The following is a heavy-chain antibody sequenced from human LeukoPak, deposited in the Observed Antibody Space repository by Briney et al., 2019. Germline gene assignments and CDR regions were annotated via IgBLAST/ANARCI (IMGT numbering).Heavy chain of an antibody. CDR2: IYTSVST. CDR1: GGSITSYY. J-gene: IGHJ4*02. CDR3: AGHYYYDTTGSDY. D-gene: IGHD3-22*01. Sequence: SETLSLTCTVSGGSITSYYWSWIRQPAGKGLEWIGRIYTSVSTNYSPSLKSRVTMSVDTSKSQFSLKLSSVTAADTAMYYCAGHYYYDTTGSDYWGQGTLVTVSS. V-gene: IGHV4-4*07.